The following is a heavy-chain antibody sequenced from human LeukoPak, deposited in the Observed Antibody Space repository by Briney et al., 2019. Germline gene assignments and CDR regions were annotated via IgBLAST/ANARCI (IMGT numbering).Heavy chain of an antibody. D-gene: IGHD6-19*01. J-gene: IGHJ6*02. CDR3: AKDLEKAVAAWYYGMDV. CDR1: GFTFSSYG. V-gene: IGHV3-30*18. Sequence: GRSLRLSCAASGFTFSSYGMHWVRQAPGKGLEWVAVISYDGSNKYYADSVKGRFTISRDNSKNTLYLQMNSLGAEDTAVYYCAKDLEKAVAAWYYGMDVWGQGTTVTVSS. CDR2: ISYDGSNK.